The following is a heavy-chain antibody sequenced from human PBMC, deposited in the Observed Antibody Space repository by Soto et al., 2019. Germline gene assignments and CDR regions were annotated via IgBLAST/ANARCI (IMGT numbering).Heavy chain of an antibody. Sequence: QVQLVQSGAEVKKPGSSVKVSCKASGGTFSSCAISWVRQAPGQGLEWMGGIIPIFGTANYAQKFQGRVTITADESTSTAYMELSSLRSEDTAVYYCARAWRIAAAPKYYGMDVWGQGTTVTVSS. CDR3: ARAWRIAAAPKYYGMDV. J-gene: IGHJ6*02. D-gene: IGHD6-13*01. V-gene: IGHV1-69*01. CDR2: IIPIFGTA. CDR1: GGTFSSCA.